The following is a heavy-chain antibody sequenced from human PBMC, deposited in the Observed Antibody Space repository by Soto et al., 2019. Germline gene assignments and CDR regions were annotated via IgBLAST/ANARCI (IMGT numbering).Heavy chain of an antibody. CDR3: ARGEAIQLWSSRYYGMDV. CDR1: GCTFSSYA. J-gene: IGHJ6*02. D-gene: IGHD5-18*01. CDR2: IIPIFGTA. V-gene: IGHV1-69*13. Sequence: ASVKVSCKASGCTFSSYAISWVRQAPGQGLEWMGGIIPIFGTANYAQKFQGRVTITADESTSTAYMELSSLRSEDTAVYYCARGEAIQLWSSRYYGMDVWGQGTTVTVSS.